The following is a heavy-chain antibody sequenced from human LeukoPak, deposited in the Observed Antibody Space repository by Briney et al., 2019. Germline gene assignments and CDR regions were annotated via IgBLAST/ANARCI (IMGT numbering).Heavy chain of an antibody. Sequence: PGGSLRLSCAASGFTFSSYSMNWVRQAPGKGLEWVSSISSSSSYLYYADSVKGRFTISRDNAKNSLYLQMNSLRAEDTAVYYCAREYYYDSSGLAYWGQGTLVTVSS. CDR3: AREYYYDSSGLAY. D-gene: IGHD3-22*01. CDR1: GFTFSSYS. V-gene: IGHV3-21*01. J-gene: IGHJ4*02. CDR2: ISSSSSYL.